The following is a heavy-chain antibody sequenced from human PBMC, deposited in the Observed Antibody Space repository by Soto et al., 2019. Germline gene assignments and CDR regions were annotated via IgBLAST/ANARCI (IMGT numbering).Heavy chain of an antibody. Sequence: QVQLQESGPGLVKPSQTLSLTCTVSGGSISSGGYYWSWIRQHPGKGLEWIGYIYYSGSTYYNPSLKSRVTISVATSKNQFSLKLSSVTAADTAVYYCARDRDYIWGSYRPRNAFDIWGQGTMVTVSS. CDR1: GGSISSGGYY. CDR2: IYYSGST. J-gene: IGHJ3*02. V-gene: IGHV4-31*03. CDR3: ARDRDYIWGSYRPRNAFDI. D-gene: IGHD3-16*02.